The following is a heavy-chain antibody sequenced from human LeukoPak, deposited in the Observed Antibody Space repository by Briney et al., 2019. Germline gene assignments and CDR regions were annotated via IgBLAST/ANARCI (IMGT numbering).Heavy chain of an antibody. CDR2: ISSDGNSK. CDR3: AKECHYECCYPYDY. J-gene: IGHJ4*02. CDR1: GFSFGSYS. V-gene: IGHV3-30*09. Sequence: PGGSLRLSCAASGFSFGSYSIHWVRQAPGKGLEWVAVISSDGNSKNFALSVKGRFAISRDNSKNTLFLQMNSLRAEDTAVYYCAKECHYECCYPYDYWGQGTLVTVSS. D-gene: IGHD4-17*01.